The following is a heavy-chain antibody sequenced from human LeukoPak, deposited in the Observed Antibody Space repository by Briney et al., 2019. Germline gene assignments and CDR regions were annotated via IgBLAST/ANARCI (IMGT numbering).Heavy chain of an antibody. J-gene: IGHJ4*02. CDR1: GFAFGDYA. D-gene: IGHD6-13*01. Sequence: GGSLRLSCSASGFAFGDYAMSWVRQALGGGLEWVGFIRSKPYGETTEYAASAKGRFTISRDDSKNIVYLQMNSLKVEDTALYYCTRNRGIATAGILQAPHDYWGQGTHVTVSS. CDR3: TRNRGIATAGILQAPHDY. CDR2: IRSKPYGETT. V-gene: IGHV3-49*04.